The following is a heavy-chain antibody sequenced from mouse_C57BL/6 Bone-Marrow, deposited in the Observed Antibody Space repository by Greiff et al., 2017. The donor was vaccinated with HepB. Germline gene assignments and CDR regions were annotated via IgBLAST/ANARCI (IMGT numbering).Heavy chain of an antibody. CDR3: AREELIDYGYFDY. CDR2: IDPETGGT. Sequence: QVQLQQSGAELVRPGASVTLSCKASGYTFTDYEMHWVKQTPVHGLEWIGAIDPETGGTAYNQKFKGKAILTADKSSSTAYLELRSLTSDDSAVYYCAREELIDYGYFDYWGQGTTLTVSS. CDR1: GYTFTDYE. D-gene: IGHD2-4*01. V-gene: IGHV1-15*01. J-gene: IGHJ2*01.